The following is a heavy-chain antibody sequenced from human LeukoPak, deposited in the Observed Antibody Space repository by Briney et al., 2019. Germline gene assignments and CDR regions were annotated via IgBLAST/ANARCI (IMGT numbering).Heavy chain of an antibody. D-gene: IGHD4-17*01. V-gene: IGHV3-21*01. Sequence: GGSLRLSCAASGVTFSGYSMSGVRQPPGKGLEWVSSISSSSSYIYYADSVKGRFTISRDNAKNSLYLQMNSLRAEDTAVYYCARSKGGRTKVTTSDYWGQGTLVSVSS. J-gene: IGHJ4*02. CDR2: ISSSSSYI. CDR3: ARSKGGRTKVTTSDY. CDR1: GVTFSGYS.